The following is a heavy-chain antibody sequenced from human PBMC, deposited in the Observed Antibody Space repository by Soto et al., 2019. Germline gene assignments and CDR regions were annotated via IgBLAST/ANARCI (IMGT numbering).Heavy chain of an antibody. V-gene: IGHV3-74*01. D-gene: IGHD3-9*01. Sequence: EVQLVESGGGLVQPGGSLRLSCADSGFTFSSYWMHWVRQGPGKGLVWVARINTDGSSTYYADSVKGRFTISRDNAKNTLYLQMNSLRAEDTAIYYCARSPGGYYIDWGQGTMVTVSS. J-gene: IGHJ3*01. CDR2: INTDGSST. CDR3: ARSPGGYYID. CDR1: GFTFSSYW.